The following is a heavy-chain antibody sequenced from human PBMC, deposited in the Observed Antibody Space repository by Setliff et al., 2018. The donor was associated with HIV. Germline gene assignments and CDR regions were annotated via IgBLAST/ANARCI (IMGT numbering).Heavy chain of an antibody. V-gene: IGHV4-39*01. D-gene: IGHD1-26*01. Sequence: PSETLSLTCTVSGGSISSSSYYWGWIRQPPGKGLEWIGNIYYSGSTYYNSSLQSRVTISLDTSKNQFSLKLTSVTAADTAVYYCARRWELLGGFDYWGQGTLVTVSS. CDR2: IYYSGST. CDR1: GGSISSSSYY. J-gene: IGHJ4*02. CDR3: ARRWELLGGFDY.